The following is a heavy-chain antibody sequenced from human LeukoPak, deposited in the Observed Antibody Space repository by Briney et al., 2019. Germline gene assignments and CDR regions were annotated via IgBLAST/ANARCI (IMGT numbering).Heavy chain of an antibody. V-gene: IGHV3-7*01. J-gene: IGHJ4*02. CDR3: ASGLELDY. Sequence: GGSLRLSCAASGFAFSTYWMTWVRQAPGKGLEWVANIKQDGSEKYYVDSVKGRFTISRDNAKNSLYLQMNSLRAEDTAVYYCASGLELDYWGQGTLVTVSS. CDR2: IKQDGSEK. CDR1: GFAFSTYW.